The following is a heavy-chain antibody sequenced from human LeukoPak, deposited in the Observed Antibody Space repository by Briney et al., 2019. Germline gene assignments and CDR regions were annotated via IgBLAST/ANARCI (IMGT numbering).Heavy chain of an antibody. CDR3: AKARRLDY. D-gene: IGHD1-26*01. J-gene: IGHJ4*02. CDR2: INHSGST. CDR1: VGTLSGYY. Sequence: SETLSLTCAVYVGTLSGYYWIWIRQPQWKGLEWIGEINHSGSTNYNPSLKSRVTISVDTSKNQFSLKLSSVTAADTAVYYCAKARRLDYWGQGTLVTVSS. V-gene: IGHV4-34*08.